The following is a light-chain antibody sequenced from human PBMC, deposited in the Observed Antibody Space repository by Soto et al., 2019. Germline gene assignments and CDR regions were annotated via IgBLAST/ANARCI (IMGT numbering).Light chain of an antibody. CDR1: QSVSSY. Sequence: EIVLTQSPATLSLSPGERDTLSCMASQSVSSYLALYHQTPVQAPRLLIYDASKRATGIPDRLRGRGSGTDFTPTISSLEPEDFAVYYCQQRSNWPPVITFGQVTRLVIK. J-gene: IGKJ5*01. CDR2: DAS. V-gene: IGKV3-11*01. CDR3: QQRSNWPPVIT.